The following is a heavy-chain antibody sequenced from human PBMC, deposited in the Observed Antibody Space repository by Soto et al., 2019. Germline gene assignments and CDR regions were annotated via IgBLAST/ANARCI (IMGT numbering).Heavy chain of an antibody. CDR1: GYSCTSYW. Sequence: GESLKISCKGSGYSCTSYWIGWVRQMPGKGLEWMGIIYPGDSDTRYSPSFQGQVTISADKSISTAYLQWTSLKAADTAVYYCGRGRRYGSGSYYNEKKNNWFDPWGQGTLVTVSS. CDR2: IYPGDSDT. D-gene: IGHD3-10*01. CDR3: GRGRRYGSGSYYNEKKNNWFDP. J-gene: IGHJ5*02. V-gene: IGHV5-51*01.